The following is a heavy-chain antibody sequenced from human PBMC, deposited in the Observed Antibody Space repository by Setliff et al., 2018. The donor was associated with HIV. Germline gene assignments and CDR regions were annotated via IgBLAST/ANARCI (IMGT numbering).Heavy chain of an antibody. D-gene: IGHD3-22*01. CDR2: IHYTGST. J-gene: IGHJ1*01. CDR3: AREDYHSYDSSRIFHH. V-gene: IGHV4-31*03. Sequence: SETLSLTCSVSGGSISSVNYYWSWIRQHPGKGLEWIGFIHYTGSTYYNPSLKSRVTISVDTSKDQFSLKLTSVTAADTAVYYCAREDYHSYDSSRIFHHWGQGTLVTVS. CDR1: GGSISSVNYY.